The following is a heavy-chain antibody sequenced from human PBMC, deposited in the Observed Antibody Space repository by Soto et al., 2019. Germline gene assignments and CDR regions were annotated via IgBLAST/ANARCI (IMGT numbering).Heavy chain of an antibody. CDR1: GGSISSGGYY. Sequence: QVQLQESGPGLVEPSQTLSLTCTVSGGSISSGGYYWSWIRQHPGKGLEWIGYIYYSGSTYYNPSLKSRVTISVDTSKNQFSLKLSSVTAADTAVYYCAREHCSGGSCYHNWFDPWGQGTLVTVSS. J-gene: IGHJ5*02. CDR3: AREHCSGGSCYHNWFDP. V-gene: IGHV4-31*03. D-gene: IGHD2-15*01. CDR2: IYYSGST.